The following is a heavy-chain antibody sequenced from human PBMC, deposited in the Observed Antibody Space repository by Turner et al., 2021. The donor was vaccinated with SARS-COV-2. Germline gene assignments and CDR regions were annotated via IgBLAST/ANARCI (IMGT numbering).Heavy chain of an antibody. V-gene: IGHV3-13*05. CDR2: IGTAGDP. Sequence: EVQLVESGGGLVQPGGSLRLSCAASGFTFSGYDMHWVRQATGKGLEWVSGIGTAGDPYYPGSVKGRFTISRENAKNSLYLQMNSLRAGDTAVYYCARGRGYCSSTSCYTNDAFDIWGQGTMVTISS. D-gene: IGHD2-2*02. CDR3: ARGRGYCSSTSCYTNDAFDI. CDR1: GFTFSGYD. J-gene: IGHJ3*02.